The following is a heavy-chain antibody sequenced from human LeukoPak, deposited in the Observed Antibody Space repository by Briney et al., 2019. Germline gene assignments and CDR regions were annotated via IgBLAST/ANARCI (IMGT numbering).Heavy chain of an antibody. D-gene: IGHD4-17*01. V-gene: IGHV1-24*01. CDR2: FDPEDGET. CDR1: GYTLTELS. Sequence: ASVKVSCKVSGYTLTELSMHWVRQAPGKGLEWMGGFDPEDGETIYAQKFQGRVTMTEDTSTDTAYMELSSLRSEDTAVYYCATVSYEDDYGDYVFQHWSQGTLVTVSS. CDR3: ATVSYEDDYGDYVFQH. J-gene: IGHJ1*01.